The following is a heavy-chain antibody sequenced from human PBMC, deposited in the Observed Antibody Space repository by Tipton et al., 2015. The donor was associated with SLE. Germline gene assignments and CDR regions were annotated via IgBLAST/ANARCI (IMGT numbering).Heavy chain of an antibody. Sequence: TLSLTCSVSGGSISSGGSGFYYWGWVRQPPGKGLEFIGSISYTGSTYYNLSLKSRVTISVDTSKNQFSLKLSSVTAADTAVYYCARVRRGGAMGIFDYWGQGALVTVPS. CDR1: GGSISSGGSGFYY. D-gene: IGHD3-16*01. J-gene: IGHJ4*02. CDR3: ARVRRGGAMGIFDY. V-gene: IGHV4-39*07. CDR2: ISYTGST.